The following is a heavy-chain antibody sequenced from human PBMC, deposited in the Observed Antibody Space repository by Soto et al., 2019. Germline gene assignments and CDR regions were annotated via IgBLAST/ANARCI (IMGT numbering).Heavy chain of an antibody. V-gene: IGHV4-34*01. CDR1: GGSFSGYY. Sequence: SETLSLTCAVYGGSFSGYYWSWIRQPPGKGLEWIGEINHSGNTNYNPSLKSRVTISVDTSKNQFSLKLSSVTAADTAVYYCARCIAAAGPIDYWGQGTLVTVSS. D-gene: IGHD6-13*01. CDR2: INHSGNT. J-gene: IGHJ4*02. CDR3: ARCIAAAGPIDY.